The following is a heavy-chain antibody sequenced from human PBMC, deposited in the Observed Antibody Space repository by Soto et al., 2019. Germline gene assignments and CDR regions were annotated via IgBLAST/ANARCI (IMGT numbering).Heavy chain of an antibody. CDR3: ARGSSSWNQACGY. Sequence: SETLSLTCTVSVGSISSSSYYLVWIRHPPGKGLEWIGSIYYSGSIYYNPSLKSRVTISVDTLKNQFSLKLSSVTVAETAVYYCARGSSSWNQACGYWGQGTLVTVSS. V-gene: IGHV4-39*01. CDR1: VGSISSSSYY. J-gene: IGHJ4*02. D-gene: IGHD6-13*01. CDR2: IYYSGSI.